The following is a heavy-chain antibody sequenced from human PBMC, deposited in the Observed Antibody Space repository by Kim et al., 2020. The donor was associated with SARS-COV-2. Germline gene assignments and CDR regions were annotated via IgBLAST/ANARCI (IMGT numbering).Heavy chain of an antibody. Sequence: ESLKISCKGSGYSFTSYWIGWVRQMPGKGLEWMGIIYPGDSDTRYSPSFQGQVTISADKSISTAYLQWSSLKASDTAMYYCARRAESSGWYVEYYYYYGMDVWGQGTTVTVSS. CDR2: IYPGDSDT. J-gene: IGHJ6*02. V-gene: IGHV5-51*01. D-gene: IGHD6-19*01. CDR1: GYSFTSYW. CDR3: ARRAESSGWYVEYYYYYGMDV.